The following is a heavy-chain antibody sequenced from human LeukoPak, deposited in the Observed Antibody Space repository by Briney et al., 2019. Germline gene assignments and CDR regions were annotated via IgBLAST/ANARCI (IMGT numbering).Heavy chain of an antibody. V-gene: IGHV4-30-2*01. CDR3: ARNLRPRWYFDL. Sequence: SETLSLTCTVSGVSINSATYSWSWIRQPPGKGLEWIGYIYHSGSTNYNPSLKSRVTMSVDTSKNQFSLKLSSVTAADTAVYYCARNLRPRWYFDLWGRGTLVTVSS. CDR2: IYHSGST. CDR1: GVSINSATYS. D-gene: IGHD6-25*01. J-gene: IGHJ2*01.